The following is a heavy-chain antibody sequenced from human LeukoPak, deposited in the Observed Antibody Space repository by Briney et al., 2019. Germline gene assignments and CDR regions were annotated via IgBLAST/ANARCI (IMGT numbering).Heavy chain of an antibody. CDR1: GGSISMYY. J-gene: IGHJ4*02. CDR2: IYYGGRT. D-gene: IGHD5-12*01. CDR3: ARAGERGYDLYYFHY. V-gene: IGHV4-59*01. Sequence: SETLSLTCTVSGGSISMYYWSWIRQPPGKVLEWVGYIYYGGRTNYNPSLKSRVTISVDKSTNQFYLKLSSVTAADTAMYYCARAGERGYDLYYFHYWGQGPLVPVSS.